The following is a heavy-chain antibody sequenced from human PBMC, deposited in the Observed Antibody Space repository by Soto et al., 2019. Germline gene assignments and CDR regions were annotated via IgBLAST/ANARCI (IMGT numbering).Heavy chain of an antibody. CDR3: AREGYYYGMDV. J-gene: IGHJ6*02. CDR2: IYYSGST. Sequence: TSETLSLTCTVSGVSISSGDYYWSWIRQPPGKGLEWIGYIYYSGSTYYNPSLKSRVTISVDTSKNQFSLKLSSVTAADTAVYYCAREGYYYGMDVWGQGTTVTVSS. CDR1: GVSISSGDYY. V-gene: IGHV4-30-4*01.